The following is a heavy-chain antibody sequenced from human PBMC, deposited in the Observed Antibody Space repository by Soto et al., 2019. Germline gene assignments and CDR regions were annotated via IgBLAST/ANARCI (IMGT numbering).Heavy chain of an antibody. CDR3: TSSASQDAF. CDR1: GFDFNSYS. J-gene: IGHJ1*01. D-gene: IGHD1-26*01. V-gene: IGHV3-48*01. CDR2: IKSGGTSG. Sequence: EVQLVESGGGLVQPGGSLRLSCVASGFDFNSYSMNWVRQAPGKGLEWISYIKSGGTSGLYADSVKGRFTIARANAKNSLDLRRNSLRAEDTAVYYCTSSASQDAFWGQGTLVTVSS.